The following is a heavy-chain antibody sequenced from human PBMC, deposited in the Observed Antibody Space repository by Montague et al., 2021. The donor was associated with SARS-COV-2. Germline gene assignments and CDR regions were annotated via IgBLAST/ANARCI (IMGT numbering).Heavy chain of an antibody. V-gene: IGHV6-1*01. CDR3: ARISVGSKYYFDF. Sequence: CAISGDSVSNNIATWNWIRQSPSRGLEWLGRTYYRSKWYNDYAESVKSRITIDPDTSKHQFSLHLNSVTPEDTAVYYCARISVGSKYYFDFWGQGTLVTVSS. CDR2: TYYRSKWYN. CDR1: GDSVSNNIAT. J-gene: IGHJ4*02. D-gene: IGHD4-11*01.